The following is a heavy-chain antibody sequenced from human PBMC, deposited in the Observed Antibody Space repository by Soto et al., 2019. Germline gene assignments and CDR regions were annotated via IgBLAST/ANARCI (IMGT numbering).Heavy chain of an antibody. CDR1: GLIFSNYK. V-gene: IGHV3-74*01. Sequence: GGSLRLSCAASGLIFSNYKMHWVRQAPGKGLVWVSRINTDGSIIDYADSVKGRFTVSRDNAKNTLYLQMNSLRADDTAVYYCAIDTDGLHYWGHGTLVTVSS. CDR2: INTDGSII. CDR3: AIDTDGLHY. J-gene: IGHJ4*01.